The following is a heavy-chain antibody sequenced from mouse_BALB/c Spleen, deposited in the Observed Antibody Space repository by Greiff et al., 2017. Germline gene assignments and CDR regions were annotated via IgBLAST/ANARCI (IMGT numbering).Heavy chain of an antibody. CDR2: INPSTGYT. J-gene: IGHJ2*01. CDR1: GYTFTSYW. D-gene: IGHD4-1*01. CDR3: ARRHWGGYSDY. Sequence: QVQLPQSGAELAQPGASVKMSCKASGYTFTSYWMHWVKPRPGQGLEWIGYINPSTGYTEYNHKFKDKSTLTADKSSSTAYIQLSSLTSADSAVSYCARRHWGGYSDYWGQGTTLTVSS. V-gene: IGHV1-7*01.